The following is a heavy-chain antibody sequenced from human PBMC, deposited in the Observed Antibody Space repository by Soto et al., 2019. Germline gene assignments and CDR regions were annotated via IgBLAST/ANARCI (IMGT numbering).Heavy chain of an antibody. V-gene: IGHV1-18*01. J-gene: IGHJ4*02. CDR2: ISAYNGNT. CDR3: ARDEASSGWYEFDY. Sequence: ASVKVSCKASGYTFTSYGISWVRQAPGQGLEWMGWISAYNGNTNYAQKLQGRVTMTTDTSTSTAYMELRSLRSDDTAVYYCARDEASSGWYEFDYWGQGTLVTVSS. CDR1: GYTFTSYG. D-gene: IGHD6-19*01.